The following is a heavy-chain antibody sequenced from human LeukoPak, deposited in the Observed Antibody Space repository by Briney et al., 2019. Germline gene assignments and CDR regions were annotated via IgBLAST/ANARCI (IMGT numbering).Heavy chain of an antibody. CDR3: ARDGPTASPFDY. V-gene: IGHV1-46*01. D-gene: IGHD5-18*01. Sequence: ASVKVFCEASVYRFTSYDTHWVRHAPGQGLEGMGIMKRSGGRTSYAQRFQGRVAMTRDTPTTTVYMEVNSLTSEDTAVYFCARDGPTASPFDYWGQGTLVTVSS. CDR2: MKRSGGRT. J-gene: IGHJ4*02. CDR1: VYRFTSYD.